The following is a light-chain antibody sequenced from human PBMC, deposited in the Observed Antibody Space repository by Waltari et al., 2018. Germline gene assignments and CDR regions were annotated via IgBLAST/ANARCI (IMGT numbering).Light chain of an antibody. Sequence: EIVLTQSPGTLSLSPGERATLSCRASQGVGKDLAWYQQRPGQAPRLLLYSASIRATGIPDRFSGSGFGTDFSLTISRLEPEDFAVYYCQKYDFLPATFGQGTTVEIK. V-gene: IGKV3-20*01. J-gene: IGKJ1*01. CDR2: SAS. CDR1: QGVGKD. CDR3: QKYDFLPAT.